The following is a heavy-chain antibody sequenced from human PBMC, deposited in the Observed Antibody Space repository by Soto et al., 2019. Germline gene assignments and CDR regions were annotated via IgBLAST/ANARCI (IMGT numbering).Heavy chain of an antibody. CDR1: GYTFTSYG. CDR2: ISAYNGIT. D-gene: IGHD3-22*01. Sequence: ASVKVSCKASGYTFTSYGISWVRQAPGQGLEWMGWISAYNGITNYAQKLQGRVTMTTDTSTSTAYMELRSLRSDDTAVYYCARVNYYDSSGYLNYFAYWGQGTLVTVSS. CDR3: ARVNYYDSSGYLNYFAY. V-gene: IGHV1-18*01. J-gene: IGHJ4*02.